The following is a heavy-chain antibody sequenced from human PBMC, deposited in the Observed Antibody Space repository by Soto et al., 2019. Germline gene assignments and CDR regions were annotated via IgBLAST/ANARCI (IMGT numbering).Heavy chain of an antibody. CDR3: AKDRASYDFWSGYYTDY. Sequence: QVQLVESGGGVVQPGRSLRLSCAASGFTFSSYGMHWVRQAPGKGLEWVAVISYDGSNKYYADSVKGRFTISRDNSKNTLYQQMNSLRAEDTAVYYCAKDRASYDFWSGYYTDYWGQGTLVTVSS. J-gene: IGHJ4*02. CDR2: ISYDGSNK. CDR1: GFTFSSYG. V-gene: IGHV3-30*18. D-gene: IGHD3-3*01.